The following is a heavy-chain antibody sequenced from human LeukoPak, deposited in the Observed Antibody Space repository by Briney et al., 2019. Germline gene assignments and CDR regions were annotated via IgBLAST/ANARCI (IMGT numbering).Heavy chain of an antibody. V-gene: IGHV5-51*04. CDR1: GYSFTSYW. CDR2: IYHGDSDT. J-gene: IGHJ5*02. CDR3: ARLPQSGWYIWFEP. D-gene: IGHD6-19*01. Sequence: ESLKISCKGSGYSFTSYWIGWVRQMPGKGLEWVGIIYHGDSDTSYSPSFDGQVTISADKPIRTAYLQWSSLKASDTAMYYCARLPQSGWYIWFEPWGQGNLVTVSS.